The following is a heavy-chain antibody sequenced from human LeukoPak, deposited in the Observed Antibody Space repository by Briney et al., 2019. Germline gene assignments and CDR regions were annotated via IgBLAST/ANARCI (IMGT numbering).Heavy chain of an antibody. J-gene: IGHJ4*02. CDR3: ASGGTTFDY. V-gene: IGHV1-69*04. CDR2: IIPIFGIA. CDR1: GGTFSSYA. D-gene: IGHD1-14*01. Sequence: SVKVSRKASGGTFSSYAISWVRQAPGQGLEWMGRIIPIFGIASYAQKFQGRVTITADKSTSTAYMELSSLRSEDTAVYYCASGGTTFDYWGQGTLVTVSS.